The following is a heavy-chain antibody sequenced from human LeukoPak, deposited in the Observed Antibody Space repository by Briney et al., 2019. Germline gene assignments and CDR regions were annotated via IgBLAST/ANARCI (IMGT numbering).Heavy chain of an antibody. V-gene: IGHV4-59*01. CDR1: GGSISSYY. CDR2: IYYSGST. Sequence: PSETLSLTCTVSGGSISSYYWSWIRQPPGKGLEWIGDIYYSGSTNYNPSLKSRVTISVDTSKNQFSLKLSSVTAADTAVYYCARSTTFFTSPPEYYFDYWGQGTLVTVSS. D-gene: IGHD3-16*01. J-gene: IGHJ4*02. CDR3: ARSTTFFTSPPEYYFDY.